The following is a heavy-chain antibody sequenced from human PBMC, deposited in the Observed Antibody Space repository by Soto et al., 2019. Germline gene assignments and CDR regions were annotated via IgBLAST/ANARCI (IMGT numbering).Heavy chain of an antibody. V-gene: IGHV3-23*01. CDR2: LSGSGLST. Sequence: GVSLRLSCAASRFTFSRYAMSWVRQAPGKGLEWVSTLSGSGLSTHYADSVKGRFTISRDNAKNTLYLQMNGLGVDDTAVYYCARDLVSGSGSLDYWGRGTLVTVSS. CDR3: ARDLVSGSGSLDY. CDR1: RFTFSRYA. J-gene: IGHJ4*02. D-gene: IGHD3-10*01.